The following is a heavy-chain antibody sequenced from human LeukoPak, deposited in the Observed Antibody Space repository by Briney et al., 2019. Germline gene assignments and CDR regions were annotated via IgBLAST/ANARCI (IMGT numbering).Heavy chain of an antibody. V-gene: IGHV1-69*05. CDR3: AREVSGWYYFDY. Sequence: SVKVSCKASGGTFSSYAICWVRQAPGQGLEWMGGIIPIFGTANYAQKFQGRVTITTDESTSTAYMELSSLRSEDTAVYYCAREVSGWYYFDYWGQGTLVTVSS. CDR2: IIPIFGTA. D-gene: IGHD6-19*01. J-gene: IGHJ4*02. CDR1: GGTFSSYA.